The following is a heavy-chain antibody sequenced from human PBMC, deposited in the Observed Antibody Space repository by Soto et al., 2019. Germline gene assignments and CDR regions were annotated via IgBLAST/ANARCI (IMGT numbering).Heavy chain of an antibody. D-gene: IGHD6-6*01. J-gene: IGHJ6*03. V-gene: IGHV3-64*01. CDR2: ISSNGVGT. CDR1: GFTLGVYA. CDR3: ARRSRPDFYYMDV. Sequence: GGSLRLSCAASGFTLGVYAMDWVRQGPGKGLEYVSGISSNGVGTYYANSVQGRFTISRDNSKNTVYLQMGSLRPEDMAVYYCARRSRPDFYYMDVWGKGNTVTVSS.